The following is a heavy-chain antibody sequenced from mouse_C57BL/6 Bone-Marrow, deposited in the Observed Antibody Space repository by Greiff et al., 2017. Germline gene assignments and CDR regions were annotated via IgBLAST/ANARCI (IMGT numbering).Heavy chain of an antibody. Sequence: QVQLQQSGAELMKPGASVKLSCKATGYTFTGYWIEWVKQRPGHGLEWIGEILPGSGSTNSNEKFKGKATFTADTSSNTAYMQLSSLSTEDSAIYYCARTYYYGSSWYFDVWGTGTTVTVSS. V-gene: IGHV1-9*01. D-gene: IGHD1-1*01. CDR2: ILPGSGST. CDR1: GYTFTGYW. CDR3: ARTYYYGSSWYFDV. J-gene: IGHJ1*03.